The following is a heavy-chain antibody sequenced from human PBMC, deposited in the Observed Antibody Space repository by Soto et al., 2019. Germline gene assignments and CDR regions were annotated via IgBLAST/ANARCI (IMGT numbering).Heavy chain of an antibody. V-gene: IGHV1-46*01. CDR1: GYTFTYSH. Sequence: GSVKVSCKASGYTFTYSHILWVRQARGQGLEWIGMIHPSDGTTTYAQKFQDRVTMTRDTSTSTVYMELTSLRFEDTAIYYCARDLKYYDILTGLDYWGQGTQVPVSS. CDR2: IHPSDGTT. CDR3: ARDLKYYDILTGLDY. D-gene: IGHD3-9*01. J-gene: IGHJ4*02.